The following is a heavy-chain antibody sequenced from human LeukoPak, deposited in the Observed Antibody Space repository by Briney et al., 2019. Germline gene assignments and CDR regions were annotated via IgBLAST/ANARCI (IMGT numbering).Heavy chain of an antibody. CDR3: TIPASGYSYGVLDS. V-gene: IGHV3-15*01. J-gene: IGHJ4*02. D-gene: IGHD5-18*01. CDR1: AFTFSNVW. CDR2: IRSKTDGGKT. Sequence: PGGSLRLPCAASAFTFSNVWMSWVRQAPGKGLEWVGRIRSKTDGGKTDYAAPVKGRFTISRDDSKNTLYLQMDSLKTEDTAVYYCTIPASGYSYGVLDSWGQGALVTVSS.